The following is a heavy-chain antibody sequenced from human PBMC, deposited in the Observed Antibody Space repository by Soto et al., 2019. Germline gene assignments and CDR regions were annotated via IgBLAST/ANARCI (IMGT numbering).Heavy chain of an antibody. Sequence: SETLSLTCAVYGGSFSGYYWSWIRQPPGKGLEWIGEINHSGSTNYNPSLKSRVTISVDTSKNQFSLKLSSVTAADTAVYYCARFYIWGSYRSAKRYYFDYWGQGTLVTVS. J-gene: IGHJ4*02. D-gene: IGHD3-16*02. CDR2: INHSGST. V-gene: IGHV4-34*01. CDR1: GGSFSGYY. CDR3: ARFYIWGSYRSAKRYYFDY.